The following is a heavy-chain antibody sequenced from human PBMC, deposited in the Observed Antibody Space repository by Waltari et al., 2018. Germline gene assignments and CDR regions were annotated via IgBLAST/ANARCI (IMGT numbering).Heavy chain of an antibody. CDR2: ISWDSVNT. CDR1: GFNFYDHA. V-gene: IGHV3-9*01. CDR3: GKDITPGGMDV. D-gene: IGHD2-15*01. Sequence: EVQLVESGGGLVQPGRSLRLSCAASGFNFYDHAMHWVRQAPGKGLEWVSGISWDSVNTGYADSVKGRFTISRDNAKNLLYLQMNNLRVEDTAFYYCGKDITPGGMDVWGRGTAVIVSS. J-gene: IGHJ6*02.